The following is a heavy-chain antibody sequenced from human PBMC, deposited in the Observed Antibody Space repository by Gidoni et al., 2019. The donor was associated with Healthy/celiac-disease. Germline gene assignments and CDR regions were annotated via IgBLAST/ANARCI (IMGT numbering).Heavy chain of an antibody. D-gene: IGHD3-10*01. CDR1: GFTVSSYS. J-gene: IGHJ4*02. CDR3: ASRPDYYGSGSYYNNDY. V-gene: IGHV3-21*01. CDR2: ISSSSSYI. Sequence: EVQLVESGGGLVKPGGSLRLSCAASGFTVSSYSMNWVRQAPGKGLAWVSSISSSSSYIYYADSVKGRFTISRDNAKNSLYLQMNSLRAEDTAVYYCASRPDYYGSGSYYNNDYWGQGTLVTVSS.